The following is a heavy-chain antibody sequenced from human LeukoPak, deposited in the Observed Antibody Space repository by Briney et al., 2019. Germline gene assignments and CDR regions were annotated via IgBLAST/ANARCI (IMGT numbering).Heavy chain of an antibody. Sequence: GGSLRLSCAASGFTLSDYYMSWIRQAPGKGLEWVSYISSSSSYTNYADSVKGRFTISRDNAKNSLYLQMNSLRAEDTAVYYCARFGTTHDAFDIWGQGTMVTVS. V-gene: IGHV3-11*03. CDR1: GFTLSDYY. CDR3: ARFGTTHDAFDI. D-gene: IGHD1-1*01. CDR2: ISSSSSYT. J-gene: IGHJ3*02.